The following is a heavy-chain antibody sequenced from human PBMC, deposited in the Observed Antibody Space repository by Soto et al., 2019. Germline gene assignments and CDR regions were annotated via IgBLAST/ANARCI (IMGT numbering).Heavy chain of an antibody. D-gene: IGHD2-2*02. Sequence: QVQLVQSGAEVKKPGASVKVSCKASGYTFTSYGISWVRQAPGQGLEWMGWISAYNGNTNYAQKLQGRVTMTTDTSTSTAYMEMRSLGSDDTAVYYCARVEVGYCSSTSCHIHFDYWGQGTLVTVSS. CDR1: GYTFTSYG. J-gene: IGHJ4*02. V-gene: IGHV1-18*01. CDR2: ISAYNGNT. CDR3: ARVEVGYCSSTSCHIHFDY.